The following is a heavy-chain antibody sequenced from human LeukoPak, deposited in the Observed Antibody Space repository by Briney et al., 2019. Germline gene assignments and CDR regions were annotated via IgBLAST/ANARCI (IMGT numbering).Heavy chain of an antibody. Sequence: GASVKVSCEASGGTFSSYAISWVRQAPGQGLEWMGRIIPILGIANSEQKFQGRVTITADKSTSTAYMELSSLRSEDTAVYYCARGRGGSGSYYGNWFDPWGQGTLVTVYS. J-gene: IGHJ5*02. CDR1: GGTFSSYA. V-gene: IGHV1-69*04. CDR3: ARGRGGSGSYYGNWFDP. D-gene: IGHD3-10*01. CDR2: IIPILGIA.